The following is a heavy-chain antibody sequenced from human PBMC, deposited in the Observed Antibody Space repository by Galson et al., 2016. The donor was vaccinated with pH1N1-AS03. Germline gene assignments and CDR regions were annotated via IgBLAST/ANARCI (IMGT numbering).Heavy chain of an antibody. Sequence: APGEGLEWVSTISGSGGHTYYAGSVSGRFTISRDYSKNTLYLQMNSLRAEDTAVYYCVKDGVERAAAGFAYFDYWGQGTLVTVSS. J-gene: IGHJ4*02. D-gene: IGHD6-13*01. CDR2: ISGSGGHT. V-gene: IGHV3-23*01. CDR3: VKDGVERAAAGFAYFDY.